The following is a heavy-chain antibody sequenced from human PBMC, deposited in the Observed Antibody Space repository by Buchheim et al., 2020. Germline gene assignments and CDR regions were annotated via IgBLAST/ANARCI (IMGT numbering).Heavy chain of an antibody. J-gene: IGHJ4*02. Sequence: EVQLEESGGDLVQPGGSLRLSCAASGFTFSDFWMAWVRQAPETGLEWVASIKPDGSEKYYVDSVKGRFTLSRDSAKNSLDLQIHNLRAEDTAVYYCVRGSREAAAPFDYWGQGTL. CDR2: IKPDGSEK. D-gene: IGHD6-13*01. CDR3: VRGSREAAAPFDY. V-gene: IGHV3-7*01. CDR1: GFTFSDFW.